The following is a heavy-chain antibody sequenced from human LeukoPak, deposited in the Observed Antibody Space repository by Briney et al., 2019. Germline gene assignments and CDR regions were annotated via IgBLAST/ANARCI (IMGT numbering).Heavy chain of an antibody. CDR1: GYSFTSYW. Sequence: GESLKISCKGSGYSFTSYWIGWVRQMPGKGLEWMGIIYPGDSDTRYSPSFQGQVTVSADKSISTAYLQWSSLKASDTAMYYCARHAVTTRFNYFDYWGQGTLATVSS. CDR2: IYPGDSDT. V-gene: IGHV5-51*01. CDR3: ARHAVTTRFNYFDY. D-gene: IGHD4-17*01. J-gene: IGHJ4*02.